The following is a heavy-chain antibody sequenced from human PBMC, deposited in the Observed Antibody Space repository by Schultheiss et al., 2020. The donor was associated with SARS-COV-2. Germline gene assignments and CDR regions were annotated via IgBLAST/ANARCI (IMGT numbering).Heavy chain of an antibody. CDR3: ARGRCSGGSCYTRDYYYYGMDV. D-gene: IGHD2-15*01. J-gene: IGHJ6*02. V-gene: IGHV4-34*01. Sequence: SETLSLTCAVYGGSLSGYDWNWIRQSPGKGLEWIGEINQSGNTHYNPSLKSRVAISVDTSKNQFSLKLSSVTAADTAVYYCARGRCSGGSCYTRDYYYYGMDVWGQGTTVTVS. CDR1: GGSLSGYD. CDR2: INQSGNT.